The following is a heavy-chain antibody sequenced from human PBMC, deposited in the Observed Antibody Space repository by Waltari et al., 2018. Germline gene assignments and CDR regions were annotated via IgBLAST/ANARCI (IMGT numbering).Heavy chain of an antibody. J-gene: IGHJ4*02. CDR3: ARSGYGSGSLPSDY. V-gene: IGHV1-46*01. Sequence: SYAQKFQGRVTMTRDTSTSTVYMELSSLRSEDTAVYYCARSGYGSGSLPSDYWGQGTLVTVSS. D-gene: IGHD3-10*01.